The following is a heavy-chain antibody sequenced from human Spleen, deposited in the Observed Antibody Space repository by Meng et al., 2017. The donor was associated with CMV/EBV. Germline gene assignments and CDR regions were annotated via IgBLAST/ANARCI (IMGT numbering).Heavy chain of an antibody. J-gene: IGHJ4*02. V-gene: IGHV1-18*01. CDR3: ARGRRWENHFDY. D-gene: IGHD1-26*01. CDR2: INPNNGDT. CDR1: GYTFTGSG. Sequence: ASVKVSCKTSGYTFTGSGIHWVRQAPGHGLEWMGWINPNNGDTIYAQNLQGRVTLTTDTSTTTAFMEVRSLRSDDAAVYYCARGRRWENHFDYWGQGTLVTVSS.